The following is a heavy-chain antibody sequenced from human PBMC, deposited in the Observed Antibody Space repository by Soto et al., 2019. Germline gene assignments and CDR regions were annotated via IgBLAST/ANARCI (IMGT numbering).Heavy chain of an antibody. V-gene: IGHV3-30*03. CDR1: GFYFSNYG. D-gene: IGHD6-13*01. CDR3: EIDLVQTSSWPAA. Sequence: HVQLVESGGGVVQPGRSLRLSCAVSGFYFSNYGMHWVCPAPGQGLEWVAGISYDGSHKASADSVKGRFAISRDNSKNTLFRQITSLRVADTAMYYCEIDLVQTSSWPAAWGQGALVTVSS. CDR2: ISYDGSHK. J-gene: IGHJ5*02.